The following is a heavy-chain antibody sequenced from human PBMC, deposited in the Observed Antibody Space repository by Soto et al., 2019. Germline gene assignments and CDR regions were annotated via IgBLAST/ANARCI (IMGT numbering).Heavy chain of an antibody. CDR1: GGTFN. D-gene: IGHD7-27*01. Sequence: QVHLVQSGAEVKKPGSSVKVSCKVSGGTFNIRWVRQAPGQGLEWMGGIILVIDTANYARKFQGRVVISADRATNIVYMEMMSLTFEDTAVYYCARGSGADACDIWGQRTMVTVSS. CDR3: ARGSGADACDI. CDR2: IILVIDTA. J-gene: IGHJ3*02. V-gene: IGHV1-69*06.